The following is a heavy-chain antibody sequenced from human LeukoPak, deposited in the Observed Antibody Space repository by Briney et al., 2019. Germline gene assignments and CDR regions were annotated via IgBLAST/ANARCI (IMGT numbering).Heavy chain of an antibody. Sequence: PGGSLRLSCAASGFTFSTFAMSWVRQAPGKGLEWVSYITSGGVTHYADSVKGRFTISRDNSKNTLYYQLDSLTAEDTAVYYCAKDRASATYEYFQYWGQGTQVTVSS. V-gene: IGHV3-23*01. CDR1: GFTFSTFA. D-gene: IGHD3-10*01. CDR2: ITSGGVT. J-gene: IGHJ1*01. CDR3: AKDRASATYEYFQY.